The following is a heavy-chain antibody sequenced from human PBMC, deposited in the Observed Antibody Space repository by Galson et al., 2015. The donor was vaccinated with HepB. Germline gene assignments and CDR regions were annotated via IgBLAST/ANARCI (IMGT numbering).Heavy chain of an antibody. CDR1: GDSVSSNSAA. CDR2: TYYRSKWYN. V-gene: IGHV6-1*01. CDR3: ARERGYYDSSGYYYVDY. D-gene: IGHD3-22*01. J-gene: IGHJ4*02. Sequence: CAISGDSVSSNSAAWNWIRQSPSRGLEWLGRTYYRSKWYNDYAVSVKSRITINPDTSRNQFSLQLNSVTPEDTAVYYYARERGYYDSSGYYYVDYWGQGTLVTVSS.